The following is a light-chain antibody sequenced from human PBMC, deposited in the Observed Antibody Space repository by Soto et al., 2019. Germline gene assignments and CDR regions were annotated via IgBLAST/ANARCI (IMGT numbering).Light chain of an antibody. CDR2: GAS. J-gene: IGKJ5*01. Sequence: MMMTQSPATLSVSPGERVTLSCRTSHSVNSHVAWYQQKPGQAPRLLLYGASTRATGIPVRFSGSGFGTEFTLTISSLQSEDFAVYYRRQYKNWPLFGQGTRLENK. V-gene: IGKV3-15*01. CDR1: HSVNSH. CDR3: RQYKNWPL.